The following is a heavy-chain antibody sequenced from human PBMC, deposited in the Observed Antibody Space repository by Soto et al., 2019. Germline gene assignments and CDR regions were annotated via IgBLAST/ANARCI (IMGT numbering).Heavy chain of an antibody. V-gene: IGHV1-18*01. CDR1: GYDFTTYG. J-gene: IGHJ4*02. D-gene: IGHD1-1*01. Sequence: QVHLVQSGAEEKKSGASVKVSCKGSGYDFTTYGITWVRQAPGQGLEWMAWISAHNGNTDYAQKLQGRVTVTRDTSTSTAYMELRSLRSDDTAVYYCARGRYGDYWGQGALVTVSS. CDR3: ARGRYGDY. CDR2: ISAHNGNT.